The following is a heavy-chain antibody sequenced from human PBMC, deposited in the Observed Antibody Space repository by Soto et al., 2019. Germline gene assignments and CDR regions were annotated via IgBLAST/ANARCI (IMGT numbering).Heavy chain of an antibody. CDR2: MNPNSGNT. CDR1: GYTFTSYD. CDR3: APGLGYCSGGSCPN. J-gene: IGHJ4*02. V-gene: IGHV1-8*01. D-gene: IGHD2-15*01. Sequence: GASVKVSCKASGYTFTSYDINWVRQATGQGLEWMGWMNPNSGNTGYAQKFQGRVTMTGNTSISTAYMELSSLRSEDTAVYYCAPGLGYCSGGSCPNWGQGTLVTVSS.